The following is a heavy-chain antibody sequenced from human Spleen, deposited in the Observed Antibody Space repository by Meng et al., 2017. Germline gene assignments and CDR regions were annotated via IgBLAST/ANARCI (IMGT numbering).Heavy chain of an antibody. CDR2: IDTDGSTT. D-gene: IGHD2-8*02. CDR1: GFTFSSSW. Sequence: EGQLVQSGGGLVQPGGSLRLSCGAYGFTFSSSWMDWVRQVPGKGLVWVSDIDTDGSTTRYADSVKGRFTMSRDNAKNTLYLQMNSLRVEDTAVYYCARGGVLGGCDYWGHGTLVTVSS. CDR3: ARGGVLGGCDY. V-gene: IGHV3-74*01. J-gene: IGHJ4*01.